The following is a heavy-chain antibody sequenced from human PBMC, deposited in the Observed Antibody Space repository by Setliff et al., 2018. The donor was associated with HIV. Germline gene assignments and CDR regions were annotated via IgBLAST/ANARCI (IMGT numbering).Heavy chain of an antibody. J-gene: IGHJ4*02. Sequence: ASVKVSCKASGSTLTNYHMHWVRQAPGQGLEWMGVINPSGGITTYAQKFQGRVTVTKDTSTSKVYMELRSIRSEDTAVYFCASAPLTTVTTGPRYYLDYWGQGTLVTVSS. D-gene: IGHD4-17*01. CDR2: INPSGGIT. CDR3: ASAPLTTVTTGPRYYLDY. CDR1: GSTLTNYH. V-gene: IGHV1-46*01.